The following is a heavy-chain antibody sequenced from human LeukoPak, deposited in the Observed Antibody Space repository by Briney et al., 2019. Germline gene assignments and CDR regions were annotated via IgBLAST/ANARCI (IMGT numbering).Heavy chain of an antibody. Sequence: GGSLRLSCAASGFTFSSYDMSWVRQAPGKGLEGVSAISGSGGSTYYADSVKGRFTISRDNSKNTLYLQINSLRAEDTAVYYCAKDHLPGIVVADRDYWGQGTLVTVSS. CDR3: AKDHLPGIVVADRDY. J-gene: IGHJ4*02. CDR2: ISGSGGST. V-gene: IGHV3-23*01. D-gene: IGHD6-19*01. CDR1: GFTFSSYD.